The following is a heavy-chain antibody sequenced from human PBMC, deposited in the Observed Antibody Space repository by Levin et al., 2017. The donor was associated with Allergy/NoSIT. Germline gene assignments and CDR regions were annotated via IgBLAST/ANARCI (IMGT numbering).Heavy chain of an antibody. CDR2: ISAYNGNT. Sequence: GESLKISCKASGYTFTSYGISWVRQAPGQGLEWMGWISAYNGNTNYAQKLQGRVTMTTDTSTSTAYMELRSLRSDDTTVYYCARDNVPAAIMAQNLFDYWGQGTLVTVSS. V-gene: IGHV1-18*01. CDR3: ARDNVPAAIMAQNLFDY. J-gene: IGHJ4*02. D-gene: IGHD2-2*02. CDR1: GYTFTSYG.